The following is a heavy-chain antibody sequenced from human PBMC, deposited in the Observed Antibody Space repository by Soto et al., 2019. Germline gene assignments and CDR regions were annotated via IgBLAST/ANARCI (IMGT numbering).Heavy chain of an antibody. CDR1: GYNFNQYC. CDR3: ARGPDDSDVPRWDY. D-gene: IGHD4-17*01. CDR2: INLRGGTT. J-gene: IGHJ4*02. V-gene: IGHV1-46*02. Sequence: QVQLMQSGAEVRKPGASVRLSCETSGYNFNQYCIHWVRQAPGQGLEWMGIINLRGGTTEYAHKFRGRVTVTGDTSTSTAYMELRSLRSEDTAIYFCARGPDDSDVPRWDYWGQGTLVTVSS.